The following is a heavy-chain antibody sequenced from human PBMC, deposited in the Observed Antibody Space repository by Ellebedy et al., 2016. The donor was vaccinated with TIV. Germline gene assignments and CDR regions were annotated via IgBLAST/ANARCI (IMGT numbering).Heavy chain of an antibody. CDR1: GGSFSGYY. CDR2: INHSGST. Sequence: SETLSLTXAVYGGSFSGYYWSWIRQPPGKGLEWIGEINHSGSTNYNPSLKSRVTISVDTSKNQFSLKLSSVTAADTAVYYCARSKYYDFWSGYLYYFDYWGQGTLVTVSS. J-gene: IGHJ4*02. V-gene: IGHV4-34*01. CDR3: ARSKYYDFWSGYLYYFDY. D-gene: IGHD3-3*01.